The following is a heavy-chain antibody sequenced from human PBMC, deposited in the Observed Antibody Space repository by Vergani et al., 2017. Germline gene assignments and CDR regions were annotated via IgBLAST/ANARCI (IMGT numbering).Heavy chain of an antibody. CDR2: IYYSGST. CDR3: ARAQAYYDNLTGWVVWFDP. CDR1: GGSISSYY. V-gene: IGHV4-59*01. Sequence: QVQLQESGPGLVKPSETLSLTCTVSGGSISSYYWSLIRQPPGKGLEWIGYIYYSGSTNYNPSLKSRVTVSVDTSKNQFSLKLSSVTAADTAVYYCARAQAYYDNLTGWVVWFDPWGQGTLVTVSS. J-gene: IGHJ5*02. D-gene: IGHD3-9*01.